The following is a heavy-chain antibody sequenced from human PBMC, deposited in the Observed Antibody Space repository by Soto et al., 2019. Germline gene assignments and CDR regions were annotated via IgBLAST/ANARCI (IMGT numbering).Heavy chain of an antibody. D-gene: IGHD2-21*02. V-gene: IGHV4-31*03. J-gene: IGHJ4*02. CDR1: GASINSGGYY. Sequence: SETLSLTCTVSGASINSGGYYWNWVRLVPGRGLEWIGYIYFTGNTYYNPSLESRVTISLDTPQNQFSLELNSVSAADTAVYYCVRGDPWAVLLAYLGQGALVTVSS. CDR2: IYFTGNT. CDR3: VRGDPWAVLLAY.